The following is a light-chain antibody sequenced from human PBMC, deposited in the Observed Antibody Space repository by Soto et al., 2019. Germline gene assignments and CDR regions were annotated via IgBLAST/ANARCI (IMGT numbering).Light chain of an antibody. Sequence: EIVLTQSPGTLSFSPGERATLSCRASQSVSSTYLIWYQQKPGQAPRLLIYGASTRATGIPARFSGSGSGTEFTLTISSLQSEDFAVYYCQQSNNWPWTFGQGTKVDI. J-gene: IGKJ1*01. CDR2: GAS. CDR3: QQSNNWPWT. CDR1: QSVSSTY. V-gene: IGKV3-15*01.